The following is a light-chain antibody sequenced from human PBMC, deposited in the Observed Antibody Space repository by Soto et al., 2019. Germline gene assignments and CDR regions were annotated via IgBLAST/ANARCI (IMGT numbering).Light chain of an antibody. CDR1: SSNIGSNY. J-gene: IGLJ1*01. V-gene: IGLV1-47*01. CDR2: RNN. CDR3: AAWDDSLSAVYV. Sequence: QSVLTHPPSASGTPGQRVTISCSGSSSNIGSNYVYWYQQLPGTAPKLLIYRNNQRPSGVPDRFSGSKSGTSASLAISGLRSEDEADYYCAAWDDSLSAVYVFGTGTK.